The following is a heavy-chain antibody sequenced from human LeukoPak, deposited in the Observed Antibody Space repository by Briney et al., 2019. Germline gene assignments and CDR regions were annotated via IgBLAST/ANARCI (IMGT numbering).Heavy chain of an antibody. CDR3: ARGARGWYPRGAFDI. CDR1: GDSISSSSYY. J-gene: IGHJ3*02. Sequence: PSETLSLTCTVSGDSISSSSYYWGWIRQPPGKGLEWIGEINHSGSTNYNPSLKSRVTISVDTSKNQFSLKLSSVTAADTAVYYCARGARGWYPRGAFDIWGQGTMVTVSS. V-gene: IGHV4-39*07. CDR2: INHSGST. D-gene: IGHD6-19*01.